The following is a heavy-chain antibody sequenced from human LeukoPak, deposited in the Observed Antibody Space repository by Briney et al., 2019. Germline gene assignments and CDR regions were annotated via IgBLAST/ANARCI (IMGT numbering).Heavy chain of an antibody. J-gene: IGHJ4*02. CDR1: GFTFRNYA. V-gene: IGHV3-43*01. Sequence: GGSLRLSCAASGFTFRNYAMTWVRQAPGKGLEWVSLISWEGDTTYYADSVRGRFTISRDNSKNFLYLHMNSLRTDDTAFYYCTRDTDYGSATNYFDHWGQGTLVSVSS. D-gene: IGHD4-17*01. CDR2: ISWEGDTT. CDR3: TRDTDYGSATNYFDH.